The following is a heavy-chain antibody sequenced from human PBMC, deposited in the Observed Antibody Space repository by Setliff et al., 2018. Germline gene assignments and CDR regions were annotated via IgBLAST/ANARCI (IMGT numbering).Heavy chain of an antibody. Sequence: GASVKVSCKASGGTFSSYAISWVRQAPGQGLEWMGGIIPFLGIANYAQKFQGRVTITADESKSTAYMELNSLESEDTAVYYCARVDGAVNSFDYWGQGTLVTVSS. CDR1: GGTFSSYA. CDR2: IIPFLGIA. V-gene: IGHV1-69*10. D-gene: IGHD3-10*01. J-gene: IGHJ4*02. CDR3: ARVDGAVNSFDY.